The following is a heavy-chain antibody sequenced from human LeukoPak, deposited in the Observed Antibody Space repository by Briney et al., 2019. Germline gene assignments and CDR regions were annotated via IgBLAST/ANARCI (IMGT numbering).Heavy chain of an antibody. J-gene: IGHJ4*02. CDR1: GFTFSSNW. V-gene: IGHV3-7*01. Sequence: GGPLRLSCAASGFTFSSNWMSWVRQAPGKGLEWVANIKQDGSEKYYVDSVKGRFTISRDNAKNSLYLQMNSLRAEDTAVYYCARDPAYYYDSSGYYDYWGQGTLVTVSS. CDR3: ARDPAYYYDSSGYYDY. D-gene: IGHD3-22*01. CDR2: IKQDGSEK.